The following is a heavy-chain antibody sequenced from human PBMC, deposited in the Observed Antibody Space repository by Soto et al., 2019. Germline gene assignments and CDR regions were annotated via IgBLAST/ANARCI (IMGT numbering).Heavy chain of an antibody. D-gene: IGHD1-26*01. J-gene: IGHJ6*02. CDR1: GGSISCSNW. Sequence: QVQLQESGPGLVKPSGTLSLTCAVSGGSISCSNWWSWVRQPPGKGLEWIGEIYHSGSTNYNPSLESRVTISVDKSKNQFSLRLTSVPAADTAVYYCARVSGSYYSGMDVWGQGTTVTVSS. CDR3: ARVSGSYYSGMDV. CDR2: IYHSGST. V-gene: IGHV4-4*02.